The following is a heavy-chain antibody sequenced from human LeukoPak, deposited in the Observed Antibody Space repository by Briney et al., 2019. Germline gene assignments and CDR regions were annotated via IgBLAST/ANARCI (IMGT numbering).Heavy chain of an antibody. CDR1: GFTFSNAW. Sequence: GGSLRLSCAASGFTFSNAWMSWVRHAPGRGLEWVGRIKSKTDGGTTDYAAPVKGRFTISRDDSKNTLYLQMNSLKTEDTAVYYCTTEFRIAVAWREYYFDYWGQGTLVTVSS. CDR2: IKSKTDGGTT. CDR3: TTEFRIAVAWREYYFDY. D-gene: IGHD6-19*01. V-gene: IGHV3-15*01. J-gene: IGHJ4*02.